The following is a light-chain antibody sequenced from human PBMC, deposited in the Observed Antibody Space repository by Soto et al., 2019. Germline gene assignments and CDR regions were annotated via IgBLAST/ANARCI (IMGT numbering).Light chain of an antibody. CDR2: KAS. V-gene: IGKV1-5*03. CDR1: LSIRSW. Sequence: DTQMTQSPSTLSASVGDRVTIVCRASLSIRSWLAWYQQKRGKAPNLLSSKASNLDSGVPSRLSGSGSRTEFNLTISSLQPEDFATYYCQQYNSFIWTFGRGTKVDIQ. CDR3: QQYNSFIWT. J-gene: IGKJ1*01.